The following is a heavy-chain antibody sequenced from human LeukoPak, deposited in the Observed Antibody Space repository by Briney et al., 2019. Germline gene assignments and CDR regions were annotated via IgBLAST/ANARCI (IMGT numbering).Heavy chain of an antibody. Sequence: GGSLRLSCAASGFTVSSNYMSWVRQAPGKGLEWVSVIYSGGSTYYADSVKGRFTISRDNSKNTLYLQMNRLRAKDTALYYCAKDRFSVLTSTVDFWGQGTLVTVSS. CDR2: IYSGGST. CDR3: AKDRFSVLTSTVDF. V-gene: IGHV3-66*01. J-gene: IGHJ4*02. D-gene: IGHD3-9*01. CDR1: GFTVSSNY.